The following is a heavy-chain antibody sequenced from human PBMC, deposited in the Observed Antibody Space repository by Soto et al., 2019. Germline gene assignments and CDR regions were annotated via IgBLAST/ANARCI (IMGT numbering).Heavy chain of an antibody. J-gene: IGHJ3*02. CDR3: ARGRLTIHQGFDT. Sequence: QVQLQESGPGLVKPSQTLSLTCTVSNDSIPSGRYYWSWIRQVPGKGLEWIGYIYSSGNPYYNPSRQGRISLSLDASNNQFALTVTSVNVADSAIYFCARGRLTIHQGFDTWGQGKRVTVSS. D-gene: IGHD3-9*01. CDR1: NDSIPSGRYY. V-gene: IGHV4-31*03. CDR2: IYSSGNP.